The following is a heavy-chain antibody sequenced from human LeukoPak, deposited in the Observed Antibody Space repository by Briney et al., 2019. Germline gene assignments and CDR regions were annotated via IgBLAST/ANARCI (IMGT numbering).Heavy chain of an antibody. Sequence: ASVKVSCKASGYTFTSYDINWVRQATGQGLEWMGWMNPNSGNTGYAQKFQGRVTMTRNTSISTAYMELSSLRSEDTAVYYCARDGPRYCSSTSCYSSYWGQGTLVTVSS. CDR3: ARDGPRYCSSTSCYSSY. D-gene: IGHD2-2*02. CDR2: MNPNSGNT. V-gene: IGHV1-8*01. CDR1: GYTFTSYD. J-gene: IGHJ4*02.